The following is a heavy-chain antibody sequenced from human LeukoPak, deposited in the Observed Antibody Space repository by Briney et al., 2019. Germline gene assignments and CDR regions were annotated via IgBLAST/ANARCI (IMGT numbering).Heavy chain of an antibody. V-gene: IGHV3-15*01. D-gene: IGHD3-10*01. CDR3: ATDAYLLFGEFAY. J-gene: IGHJ4*02. Sequence: GGSLRLSCAASGLTFSHAWMSWVRQSPGRGPEWVGRIKSNTDGGATVYSAPVKGRFTISRDDSKNTLYLQMDSLKAEDTAVYYCATDAYLLFGEFAYWGQGILVTVSS. CDR1: GLTFSHAW. CDR2: IKSNTDGGAT.